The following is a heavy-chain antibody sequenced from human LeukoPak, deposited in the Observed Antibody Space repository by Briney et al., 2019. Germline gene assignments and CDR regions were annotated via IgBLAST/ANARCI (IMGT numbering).Heavy chain of an antibody. CDR2: IIPIFGTA. V-gene: IGHV1-69*05. CDR3: ARSPLVGDNWFDP. D-gene: IGHD2-2*01. CDR1: GGTFSSYA. Sequence: SVKVSCKASGGTFSSYAISWVRQAPGQGLEWMGRIIPIFGTANYAQKFQGKVTITTDESTSTAYMELSSLRSEDTAVYYCARSPLVGDNWFDPWGQGTLVTVSS. J-gene: IGHJ5*02.